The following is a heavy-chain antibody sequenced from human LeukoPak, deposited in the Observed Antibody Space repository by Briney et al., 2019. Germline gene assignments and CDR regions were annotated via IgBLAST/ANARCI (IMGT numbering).Heavy chain of an antibody. J-gene: IGHJ6*03. V-gene: IGHV4-59*01. CDR2: IYCSGST. CDR1: GGSISSYY. CDR3: ARVGGYGSGSYMYMDV. Sequence: PSETLSLTCTVSGGSISSYYWSWIRQPPGKGLEWIGYIYCSGSTNYNPSLKSRVTISVDTSKNQFSLKLSSVTAADTAVYYCARVGGYGSGSYMYMDVWGKGTTVTVSS. D-gene: IGHD3-10*01.